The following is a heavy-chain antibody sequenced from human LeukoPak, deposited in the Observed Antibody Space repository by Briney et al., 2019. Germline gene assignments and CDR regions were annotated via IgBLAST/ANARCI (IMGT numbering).Heavy chain of an antibody. D-gene: IGHD4-11*01. CDR3: ARGVSSTTPPYYYYMDV. V-gene: IGHV3-11*04. J-gene: IGHJ6*03. CDR2: MSSSGNTI. Sequence: GGSLRLSCAASGFTFSDYYMSWIRQAPGKGLEWVSYMSSSGNTIYYADSVKGRFTISRDNAKNSLYLQMNSLRAEDTAVYYCARGVSSTTPPYYYYMDVWGKGTTVTISS. CDR1: GFTFSDYY.